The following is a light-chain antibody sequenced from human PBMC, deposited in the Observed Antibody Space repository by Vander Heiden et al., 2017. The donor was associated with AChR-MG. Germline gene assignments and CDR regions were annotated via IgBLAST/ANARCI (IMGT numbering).Light chain of an antibody. Sequence: EIVLTQSPATLSLSPGERATLSCRASQSVSSYLAWYQQKPGQPPRLLIYDASNRATGIPARFSGSGSGTDFTLTISSLEPEDFAVYYCQQRSNWPLFTFGHGTKVDIK. CDR3: QQRSNWPLFT. CDR1: QSVSSY. CDR2: DAS. J-gene: IGKJ3*01. V-gene: IGKV3-11*01.